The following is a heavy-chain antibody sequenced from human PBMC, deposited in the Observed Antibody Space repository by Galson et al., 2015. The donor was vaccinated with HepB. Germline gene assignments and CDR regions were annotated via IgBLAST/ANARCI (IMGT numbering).Heavy chain of an antibody. CDR3: ARDRGDIVVVPAAIGGATGAYYYYGMDV. D-gene: IGHD2-2*01. J-gene: IGHJ6*02. V-gene: IGHV3-11*06. CDR1: GFTFSDYY. Sequence: SLRLSCAASGFTFSDYYMSWIRQAPGKGLEWVSYISSSSSYTNYADSVKGRSTISRDNAKNSLYLQMNSLRAEDTAVYYCARDRGDIVVVPAAIGGATGAYYYYGMDVWGQGTTVTVSS. CDR2: ISSSSSYT.